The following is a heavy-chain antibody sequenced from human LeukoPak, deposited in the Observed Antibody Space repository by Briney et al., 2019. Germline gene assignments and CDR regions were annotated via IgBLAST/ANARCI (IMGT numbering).Heavy chain of an antibody. CDR1: GYTFTSYG. D-gene: IGHD6-19*01. V-gene: IGHV1-18*01. CDR2: ISAYNGNT. J-gene: IGHJ6*02. CDR3: ARDLPVAGKRFYYYYGMDV. Sequence: VASVKVSCKASGYTFTSYGISWVRPAPGQGLEWMGWISAYNGNTNYAQKLQGRVTMTTDTPTSTAYMELRSLRSDDTAVYYCARDLPVAGKRFYYYYGMDVWGQGTTVTVSS.